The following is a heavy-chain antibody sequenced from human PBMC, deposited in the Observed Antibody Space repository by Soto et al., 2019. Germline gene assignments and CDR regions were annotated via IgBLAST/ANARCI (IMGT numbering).Heavy chain of an antibody. Sequence: QVTLKESGPVLVKPTETLTLTCTVSGFSLSNARMGVSWIRQPPGKALEWLAHIFSTDEKSYSTSLKSRLTISKDTSKSQVVLTMTNMDPVDTATYYCARIPYYDILTGYYYFDYWGQGTLVTVSS. CDR1: GFSLSNARMG. CDR3: ARIPYYDILTGYYYFDY. J-gene: IGHJ4*02. V-gene: IGHV2-26*01. CDR2: IFSTDEK. D-gene: IGHD3-9*01.